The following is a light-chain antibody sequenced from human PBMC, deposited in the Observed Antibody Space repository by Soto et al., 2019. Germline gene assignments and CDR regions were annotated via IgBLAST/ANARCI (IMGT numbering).Light chain of an antibody. CDR1: QTISSW. V-gene: IGKV1-5*03. J-gene: IGKJ1*01. Sequence: DIQMTQSPSTLSGSVGDRVTITCRASQTISSWLAWYQQKPGKAPKLLIYKASTLKSGVPSRFSGSGSGTELTVTISSLQPDDFATYFCQHYNSYSEAFGQGTEVELK. CDR3: QHYNSYSEA. CDR2: KAS.